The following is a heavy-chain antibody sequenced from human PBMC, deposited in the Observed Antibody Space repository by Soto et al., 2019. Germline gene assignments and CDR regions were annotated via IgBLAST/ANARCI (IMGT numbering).Heavy chain of an antibody. D-gene: IGHD2-15*01. CDR1: GFTFTSSA. V-gene: IGHV1-58*01. CDR2: IVVGSGNT. Sequence: QMQLVQSGPEVKKPGTSVKVSCKASGFTFTSSAVQWVRQARGQRLEWIGWIVVGSGNTNYAQKFQERVTITRDMSGSTAYMELSIVRSEDTAVYYCAAQGSGGGKSRCDYWGQGTLVTVSS. J-gene: IGHJ4*02. CDR3: AAQGSGGGKSRCDY.